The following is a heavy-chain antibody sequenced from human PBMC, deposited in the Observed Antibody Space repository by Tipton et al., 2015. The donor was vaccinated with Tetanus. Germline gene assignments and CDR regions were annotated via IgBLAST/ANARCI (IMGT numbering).Heavy chain of an antibody. J-gene: IGHJ4*02. D-gene: IGHD2-8*01. CDR3: ARAHCTDGVCNFDF. CDR2: IYPGDSDT. V-gene: IGHV5-51*01. Sequence: QLVQSGGEVKKLGESLKISCKGSGYIFYNYWIGWVRQKPGKGLEWMGIIYPGDSDTRYSPSFQGQVTISVDKSINTAYLQWSSLKASDTSMFYCARAHCTDGVCNFDFWGQGALVTVAS. CDR1: GYIFYNYW.